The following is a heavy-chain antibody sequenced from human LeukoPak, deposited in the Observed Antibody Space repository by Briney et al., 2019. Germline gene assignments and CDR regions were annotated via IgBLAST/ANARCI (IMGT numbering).Heavy chain of an antibody. V-gene: IGHV3-23*01. CDR3: ASGKRVGVGSPLDY. CDR1: GFTSGHYA. J-gene: IGHJ4*02. D-gene: IGHD1-26*01. Sequence: GGSLRLSCAASGFTSGHYAMTWVRQAPGKGLEWVASISGSGDRTYYADSVMGRFTVSRDNSKNTLSLQMDSLRAEDTAVYYCASGKRVGVGSPLDYWGQGTLVTVSS. CDR2: ISGSGDRT.